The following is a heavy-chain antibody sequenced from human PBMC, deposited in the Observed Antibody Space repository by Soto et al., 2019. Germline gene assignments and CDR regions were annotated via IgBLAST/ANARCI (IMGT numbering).Heavy chain of an antibody. CDR2: ISSSSSYI. Sequence: EVQLVESGGGLVKPGGSLRLSCAASGFTFISYSMNWFRQAPGKGLEWVSSISSSSSYIYYADSVKGRFTISRDNAKNSLYLQMNSLRAEDTAVYYCASKLGQDDAFDIWGQGTMVTVSS. D-gene: IGHD3-16*01. J-gene: IGHJ3*02. CDR3: ASKLGQDDAFDI. CDR1: GFTFISYS. V-gene: IGHV3-21*01.